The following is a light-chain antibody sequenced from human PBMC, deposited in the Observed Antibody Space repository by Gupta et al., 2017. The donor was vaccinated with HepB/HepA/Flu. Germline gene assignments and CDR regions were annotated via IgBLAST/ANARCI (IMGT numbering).Light chain of an antibody. CDR2: GAS. V-gene: IGKV3-20*01. J-gene: IGKJ1*01. CDR1: QSVSSNY. CDR3: QQYGNSPQT. Sequence: IVLTQSPGTLSLSPGDTATLSCRASQSVSSNYLAWYQQKPGQAPRLLIYGASSRATGIPDRFSGSGSETDFALTISRLEPEDFAVYYCQQYGNSPQTFCQGTEVEIE.